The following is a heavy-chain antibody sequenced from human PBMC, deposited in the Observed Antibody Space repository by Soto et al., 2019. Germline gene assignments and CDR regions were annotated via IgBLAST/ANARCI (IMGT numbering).Heavy chain of an antibody. CDR1: GFSLTTRGVG. D-gene: IGHD3-16*01. CDR3: AHIPNYYQYDWFDP. CDR2: IYWDDDK. Sequence: QITLKESGPTLVKPTQTLTLTCTFSGFSLTTRGVGVGWIRQPPGKALECLALIYWDDDKRYSPSLQSRLSNTKDPSKNQVVLTMTNVDPVDTATYYCAHIPNYYQYDWFDPWGQGTLGSVSS. J-gene: IGHJ5*02. V-gene: IGHV2-5*02.